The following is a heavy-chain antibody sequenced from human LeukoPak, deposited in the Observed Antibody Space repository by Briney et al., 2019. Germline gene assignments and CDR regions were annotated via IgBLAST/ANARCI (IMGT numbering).Heavy chain of an antibody. CDR1: GGSISNYY. Sequence: SETLSLTCTVSGGSISNYYWYWMRQPPGKGLEWIGYIYYSGSTNYNPSLKSRVTISVDTSKNQFSLRLSSVTAADTAVYYCARGDYSSSWYEYNWFDPWGQGTLVTVSS. J-gene: IGHJ5*02. D-gene: IGHD6-13*01. CDR2: IYYSGST. CDR3: ARGDYSSSWYEYNWFDP. V-gene: IGHV4-59*08.